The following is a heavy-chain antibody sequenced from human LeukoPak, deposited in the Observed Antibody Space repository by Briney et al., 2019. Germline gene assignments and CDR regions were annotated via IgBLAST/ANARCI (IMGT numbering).Heavy chain of an antibody. Sequence: KSLEWMGIIYPGDSDTRYSPSFQGQVTISADKSISTAYLQWSSLKASDTAMYYCARLGYGMDVWGQGTTVTVSS. CDR2: IYPGDSDT. CDR3: ARLGYGMDV. J-gene: IGHJ6*02. V-gene: IGHV5-51*01.